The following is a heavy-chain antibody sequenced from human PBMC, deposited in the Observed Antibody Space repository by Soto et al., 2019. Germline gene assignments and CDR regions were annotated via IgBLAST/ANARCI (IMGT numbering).Heavy chain of an antibody. V-gene: IGHV1-18*01. CDR1: GYTFTSYG. CDR3: ARRAYDSSGSYYFDY. D-gene: IGHD3-22*01. J-gene: IGHJ4*02. CDR2: ISAYNGNT. Sequence: ASVKVSCKASGYTFTSYGISWVRQAPGQGLEWMGWISAYNGNTNYAQKLQGRVTMTTDTSTSTAYMELRSLRSDDTAVYYCARRAYDSSGSYYFDYWGQGTLVTVSS.